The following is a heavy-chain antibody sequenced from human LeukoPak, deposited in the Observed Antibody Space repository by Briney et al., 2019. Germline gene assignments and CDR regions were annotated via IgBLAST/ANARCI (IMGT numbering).Heavy chain of an antibody. CDR2: ISYSGTT. J-gene: IGHJ4*02. CDR1: GASVSSYF. D-gene: IGHD3-22*01. V-gene: IGHV4-59*02. CDR3: ARGADSSGYYSIFYFDY. Sequence: SETLSLTCTVSGASVSSYFWSWIRLPPGKGLEWIGYISYSGTTDYNPSLRSRVTISVDTSKNQFSLKLSSVTAADTAVYYCARGADSSGYYSIFYFDYWGQGTLVTVSS.